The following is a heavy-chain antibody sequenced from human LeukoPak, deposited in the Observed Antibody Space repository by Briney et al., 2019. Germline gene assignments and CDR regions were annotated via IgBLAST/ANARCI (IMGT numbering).Heavy chain of an antibody. Sequence: GGSLRLSCAASGFTFSSYSMNWVRQAPGKGLEWVSSISSSSSYIYYADSVKSRFTISRDNAKNSLYLQMNSLRAEDTAVYYCARDFLSGSYCDYWGQGTLVTVSS. CDR1: GFTFSSYS. D-gene: IGHD1-26*01. V-gene: IGHV3-21*01. CDR3: ARDFLSGSYCDY. CDR2: ISSSSSYI. J-gene: IGHJ4*02.